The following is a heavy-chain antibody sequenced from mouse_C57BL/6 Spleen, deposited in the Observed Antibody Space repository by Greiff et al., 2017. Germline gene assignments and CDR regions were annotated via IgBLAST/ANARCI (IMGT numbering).Heavy chain of an antibody. V-gene: IGHV1-26*01. Sequence: EVKLMESGPELVKPGASVKISCKASGYTFTDYYMNWVKQSHGKSLEWIGDINPNNGGTSYNQKFKGKATLTVDKSSSTAYMELRSLTSEDSAVYYCARSLGFAYWGQGTLVTVSA. CDR2: INPNNGGT. CDR1: GYTFTDYY. CDR3: ARSLGFAY. J-gene: IGHJ3*01.